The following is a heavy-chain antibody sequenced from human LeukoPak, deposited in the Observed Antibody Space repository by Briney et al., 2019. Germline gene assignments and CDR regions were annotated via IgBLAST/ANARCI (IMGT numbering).Heavy chain of an antibody. Sequence: GGSLRLSCAASGFTFNDAWMSWVRQAPGKGLEWVANIKQDGSEKYYVDSVKGRFTISRDNAKNSLYLQTNSLRAEDTAVYYCAREEANYYYYYMDVWGKGTTVTISS. CDR1: GFTFNDAW. CDR3: AREEANYYYYYMDV. V-gene: IGHV3-7*01. J-gene: IGHJ6*03. CDR2: IKQDGSEK.